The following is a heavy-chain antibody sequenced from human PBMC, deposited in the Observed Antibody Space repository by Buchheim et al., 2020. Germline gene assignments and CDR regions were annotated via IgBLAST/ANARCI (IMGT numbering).Heavy chain of an antibody. CDR2: MTGGSDII. D-gene: IGHD3-10*01. CDR3: ARDSTGRPLDY. V-gene: IGHV3-48*01. J-gene: IGHJ4*02. Sequence: EVEMVESGGSLVQPGGSLRLSCVASGFTFSSYAMNWVRQVPGKGLEWLSYMTGGSDIIFYADSVKGRFPTSRDNAKNSLFLQMNSLRAGDTAVYYCARDSTGRPLDYWGQGTL. CDR1: GFTFSSYA.